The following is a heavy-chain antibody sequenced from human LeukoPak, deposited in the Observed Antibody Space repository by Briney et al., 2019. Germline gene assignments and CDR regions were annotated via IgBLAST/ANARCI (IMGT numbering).Heavy chain of an antibody. J-gene: IGHJ4*02. CDR2: ISYDGRNK. D-gene: IGHD3-3*01. CDR1: GFTFSSYA. Sequence: PGGSLRLSCAASGFTFSSYALHWARQAPGKGLEWVAVISYDGRNKYYADSVKGRFTISRDNSKNTLYLQMNSLRPEDTAVYYCARADPIYYDFWSGPYYFDYWGQGTLVTVSS. CDR3: ARADPIYYDFWSGPYYFDY. V-gene: IGHV3-30*04.